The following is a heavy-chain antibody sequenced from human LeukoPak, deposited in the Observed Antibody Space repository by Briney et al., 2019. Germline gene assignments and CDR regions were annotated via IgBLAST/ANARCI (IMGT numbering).Heavy chain of an antibody. CDR3: ARDGYSAYDRDLDH. CDR1: GASISDTNW. V-gene: IGHV4-4*02. CDR2: ISHNGNT. Sequence: PSGTLSLTCTISGASISDTNWWTWVRQPPGKGLEWIGEISHNGNTNYSPPLKSRVTISVDKSKNQFSLRLDSVTAADTAVYYCARDGYSAYDRDLDHWGQGALVTVSS. J-gene: IGHJ4*02. D-gene: IGHD5-12*01.